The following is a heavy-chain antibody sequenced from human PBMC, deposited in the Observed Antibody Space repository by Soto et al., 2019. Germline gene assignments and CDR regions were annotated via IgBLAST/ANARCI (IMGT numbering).Heavy chain of an antibody. V-gene: IGHV3-21*01. J-gene: IGHJ5*01. Sequence: PGGSLRLSCAASGFTFSSYAMSWFRQAPGKGLECGSASRSPTPTHTFYLNSVKGRCTISRDNARNSVYLQMNRLRVEDTAVYYCATEEAEAGATGNWYESWGQGTLVTVSS. CDR1: GFTFSSYA. D-gene: IGHD1-1*01. CDR2: SRSPTPTHT. CDR3: ATEEAEAGATGNWYES.